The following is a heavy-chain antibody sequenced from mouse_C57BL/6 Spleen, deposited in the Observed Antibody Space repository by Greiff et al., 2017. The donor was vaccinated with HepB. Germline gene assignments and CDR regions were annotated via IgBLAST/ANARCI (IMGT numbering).Heavy chain of an antibody. Sequence: EVQLVESGGGLVQPKGSLKLSCAASGFSFNTYAMNWVRQAPGKGLEWVARIRSKSNNYATYYADSVKDRFTISRDDSESMLYLQMNNLKTEDTAMYYCVRLGRGYYYAMDYWGQGTSVTVSS. CDR1: GFSFNTYA. V-gene: IGHV10-1*01. D-gene: IGHD4-1*01. J-gene: IGHJ4*01. CDR2: IRSKSNNYAT. CDR3: VRLGRGYYYAMDY.